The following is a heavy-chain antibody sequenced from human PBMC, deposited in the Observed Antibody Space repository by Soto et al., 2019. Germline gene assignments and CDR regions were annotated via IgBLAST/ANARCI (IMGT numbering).Heavy chain of an antibody. CDR3: AREDGYCSGGSCHSGGWLEP. D-gene: IGHD2-15*01. J-gene: IGHJ5*02. V-gene: IGHV1-18*01. Sequence: QVQLVQSGAEVKKPGASVKVSCKTSGYTFTTYGVSWVRQAPGQGLEWMGWISPYNGNTNYAQRLQGRVTLTTDTSTNTAYMELGSLRSDDTALYYCAREDGYCSGGSCHSGGWLEPWGQGTLVTVSS. CDR1: GYTFTTYG. CDR2: ISPYNGNT.